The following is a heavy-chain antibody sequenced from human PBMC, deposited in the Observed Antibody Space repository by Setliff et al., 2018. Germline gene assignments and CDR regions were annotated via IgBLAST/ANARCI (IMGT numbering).Heavy chain of an antibody. CDR3: ARDRISRYYDSGAHAFDI. CDR1: GFSFSTYS. V-gene: IGHV3-23*03. J-gene: IGHJ3*02. Sequence: PGGSLRLSCVGSGFSFSTYSMAWVRQAPGKGLQWVSGIYGGGGNGGRNTFYADSVKGRFTISRDNSKNTLYLQMNSLRAEDTAVYYCARDRISRYYDSGAHAFDIWGQGTMVTVSS. CDR2: IYGGGGNGGRNT. D-gene: IGHD3-22*01.